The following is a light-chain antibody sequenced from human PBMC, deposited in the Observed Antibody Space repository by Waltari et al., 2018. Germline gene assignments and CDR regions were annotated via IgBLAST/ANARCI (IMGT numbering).Light chain of an antibody. CDR2: EGS. J-gene: IGLJ3*02. Sequence: QSALTQPAPVSGSPGQSITIPCTGTSSDVGSYNLVSWYQQHPGKAPKLMIYEGSKRPSGVSNRFSGSKSGNTASLTITGLQAGDEADYYCCSYAGSSTWVFGGGTKLTVL. CDR1: SSDVGSYNL. CDR3: CSYAGSSTWV. V-gene: IGLV2-23*01.